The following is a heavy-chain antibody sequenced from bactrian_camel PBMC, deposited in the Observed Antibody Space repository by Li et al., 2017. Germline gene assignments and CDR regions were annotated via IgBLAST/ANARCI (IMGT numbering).Heavy chain of an antibody. Sequence: HVQLVESGGGSAQAGGSLRLSCTAPGFTSGRCGVGWYRQAAGKQRAWVSSIRTDGRTSYADSVKGRFTISKDNANNTVNLMMNSLKPEDTAMYYCAAIFGPYCSGPYLARRANFLGQGTQVTVS. J-gene: IGHJ4*01. CDR1: GFTSGRCG. V-gene: IGHV3S55*01. D-gene: IGHD2*01. CDR2: IRTDGRT.